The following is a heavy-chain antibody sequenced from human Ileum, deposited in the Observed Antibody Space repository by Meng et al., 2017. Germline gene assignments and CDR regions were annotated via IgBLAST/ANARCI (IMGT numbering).Heavy chain of an antibody. CDR1: GYSFTSYW. D-gene: IGHD3-16*02. J-gene: IGHJ5*02. CDR2: IYPGDSDT. Sequence: GESLKISCKGSGYSFTSYWNGWVRQMPGKGLEWVGIIYPGDSDTRYSPSFQGQVTISADKSISTAYLQWSSLKDSDTAMYYCARLLGNKTYEYVWGSYRYHNWFDPWGQGTLVTVSS. CDR3: ARLLGNKTYEYVWGSYRYHNWFDP. V-gene: IGHV5-51*01.